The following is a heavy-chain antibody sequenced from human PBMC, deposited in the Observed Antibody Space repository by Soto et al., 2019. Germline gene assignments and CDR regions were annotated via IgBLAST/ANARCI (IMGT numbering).Heavy chain of an antibody. CDR2: ISGSGAGT. CDR3: ANYLAAVGATSPFDY. V-gene: IGHV3-23*01. Sequence: EVQLLESGGGLVQPGGSLRLSCAASGFTFSTYAMTWVRQAPGKGLEWVSAISGSGAGTYYADSVKGRFTISRDNPKNTLYLQMNSLRAEDTAVYYCANYLAAVGATSPFDYWGQGTLVTVSS. J-gene: IGHJ4*02. D-gene: IGHD1-26*01. CDR1: GFTFSTYA.